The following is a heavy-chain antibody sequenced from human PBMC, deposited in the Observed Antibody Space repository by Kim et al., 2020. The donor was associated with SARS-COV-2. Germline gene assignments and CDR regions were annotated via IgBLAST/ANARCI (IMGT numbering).Heavy chain of an antibody. Sequence: GGSLRLSCAASGFTFSNHAVTWVRQAPGKGLEWISTISRNIGDTYYADSVKGRFTISRDNSRNTLDLQMTSLRGEDTATYYFAKARSLSTVVTGFDYCG. CDR2: ISRNIGDT. J-gene: IGHJ4*01. D-gene: IGHD4-17*01. CDR3: AKARSLSTVVTGFDY. CDR1: GFTFSNHA. V-gene: IGHV3-23*01.